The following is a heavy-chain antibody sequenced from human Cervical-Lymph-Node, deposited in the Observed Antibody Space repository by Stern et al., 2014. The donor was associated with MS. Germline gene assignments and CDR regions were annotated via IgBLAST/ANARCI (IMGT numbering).Heavy chain of an antibody. CDR1: GYTFTSYY. V-gene: IGHV1-46*01. Sequence: VQLVQSGAEVKKPGASVKVSCKASGYTFTSYYMHWVRQAPGQGLEWMGIINPSGGSPSYAQKCQGRVTMTRDTSTSTVYMELSSLRSEDTAVYYCARDIAAAGRKWYGYFQHWGQGTLVTVSS. CDR3: ARDIAAAGRKWYGYFQH. J-gene: IGHJ1*01. D-gene: IGHD6-13*01. CDR2: INPSGGSP.